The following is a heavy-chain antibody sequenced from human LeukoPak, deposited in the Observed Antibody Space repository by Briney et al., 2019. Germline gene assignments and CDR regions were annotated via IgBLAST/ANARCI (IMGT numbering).Heavy chain of an antibody. J-gene: IGHJ4*02. CDR3: ATSGKRWLQFDY. CDR1: GGSISSGGYC. D-gene: IGHD5-24*01. Sequence: SETLSLTCTVSGGSISSGGYCWSWIRQHPGEGLEWIGYIYYSGSTYYNPSLKSRVTISVDTSKNQFSLKLSSVTAADTAVYYCATSGKRWLQFDYWGQGTLVTVSS. V-gene: IGHV4-31*03. CDR2: IYYSGST.